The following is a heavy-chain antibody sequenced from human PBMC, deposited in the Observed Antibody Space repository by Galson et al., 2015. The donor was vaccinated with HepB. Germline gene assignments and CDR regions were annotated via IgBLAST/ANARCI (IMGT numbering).Heavy chain of an antibody. Sequence: PALVKPTQTLTLTCTFSGFSLSTSGMCVSWIRQPPGKALEWLARIDWDDDKYYSTSLKTRLTISKDTSKNQVVLTMTNMDPVDTATYYCARIRKGLWFGELLHDYWGQGTLVTVSS. CDR2: IDWDDDK. CDR1: GFSLSTSGMC. D-gene: IGHD3-10*01. J-gene: IGHJ4*02. CDR3: ARIRKGLWFGELLHDY. V-gene: IGHV2-70*11.